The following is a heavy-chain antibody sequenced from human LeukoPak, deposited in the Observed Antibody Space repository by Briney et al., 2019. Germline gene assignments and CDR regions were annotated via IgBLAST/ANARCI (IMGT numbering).Heavy chain of an antibody. D-gene: IGHD3-9*01. Sequence: GGSLRLSCAASGFTLSSYGMHRVRQAPGKGLQWVAVISYDGSNKYYADSVKGRFTISRDNSKNTLYLQMNSLRVEDTAVSYFSKQKTAYDILTGYYSAPGVDYWGQGTLVTVSS. CDR2: ISYDGSNK. V-gene: IGHV3-30*18. CDR1: GFTLSSYG. J-gene: IGHJ4*02. CDR3: SKQKTAYDILTGYYSAPGVDY.